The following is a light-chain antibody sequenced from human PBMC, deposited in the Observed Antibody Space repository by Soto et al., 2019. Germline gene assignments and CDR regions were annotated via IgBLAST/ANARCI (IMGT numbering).Light chain of an antibody. CDR1: QSVSNNY. V-gene: IGKV3-20*01. J-gene: IGKJ5*01. Sequence: EIVLTQSPGTLSLSPGERATLSFRASQSVSNNYLAWYQQKPGQAPRLLIYGASNRATGSPDRFSGGGSGTDFTLTISRLEPEDFATYYCLQDYNYPITFGQGTRLEIK. CDR3: LQDYNYPIT. CDR2: GAS.